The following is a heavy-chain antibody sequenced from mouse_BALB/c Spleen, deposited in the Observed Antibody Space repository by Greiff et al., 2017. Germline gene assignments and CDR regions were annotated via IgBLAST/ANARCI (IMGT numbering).Heavy chain of an antibody. D-gene: IGHD2-3*01. CDR1: GFTFSSYT. CDR3: TRDNSSDGYFAY. CDR2: ISSGGSYT. V-gene: IGHV5-6-4*01. J-gene: IGHJ3*01. Sequence: EVQLVESGGGLVKPGGSLKLSCAASGFTFSSYTMSWVRQTPEKRLEWVATISSGGSYTYYPDSVKGRFTISRDNAKNTLYLQMSSLKSEDTAMYYCTRDNSSDGYFAYWGQGTLVTVSA.